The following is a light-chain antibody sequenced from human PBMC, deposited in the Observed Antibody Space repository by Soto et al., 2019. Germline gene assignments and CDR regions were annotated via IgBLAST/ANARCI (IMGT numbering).Light chain of an antibody. V-gene: IGKV3-20*01. Sequence: EIVLTQSPGTLSLSPGERATLSCRASQSVSNTYLAWYQQKPGQAPRLLIYGASSRATGIPDRFSGSGSGTDFTLTISRLEPDDSAIYYCQLYGSSPMYTFGQGTKLEIK. J-gene: IGKJ2*01. CDR2: GAS. CDR3: QLYGSSPMYT. CDR1: QSVSNTY.